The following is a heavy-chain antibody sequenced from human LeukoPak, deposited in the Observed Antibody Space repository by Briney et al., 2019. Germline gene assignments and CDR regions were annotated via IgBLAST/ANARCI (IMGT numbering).Heavy chain of an antibody. CDR1: GFTFSSYW. V-gene: IGHV3-7*01. D-gene: IGHD3-10*01. CDR2: IKQDGTEK. CDR3: ARWGSFTMVRGVIITGRPFDY. Sequence: GGSLRLSCAVSGFTFSSYWMSWVRQAPGKGLEWVASIKQDGTEKYYVDSVKGRFSISRDNAKNSLYLQMSSLRAEDTAVYYCARWGSFTMVRGVIITGRPFDYWGQGTLVTVSS. J-gene: IGHJ4*02.